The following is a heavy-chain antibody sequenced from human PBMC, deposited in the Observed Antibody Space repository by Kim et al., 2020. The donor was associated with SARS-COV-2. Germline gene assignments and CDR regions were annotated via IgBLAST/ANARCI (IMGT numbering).Heavy chain of an antibody. CDR2: INPNSGGT. CDR1: EYTFTGYY. CDR3: AREGANGHYYSYMDV. D-gene: IGHD2-8*01. Sequence: ASVKVSCKASEYTFTGYYMHWVRQAPGQGLEWMGRINPNSGGTNYAQKFQRRVTMTRDTSISTAYMELSRLRSDDTAVYYCAREGANGHYYSYMDVWGKGTTVTVSS. J-gene: IGHJ6*03. V-gene: IGHV1-2*06.